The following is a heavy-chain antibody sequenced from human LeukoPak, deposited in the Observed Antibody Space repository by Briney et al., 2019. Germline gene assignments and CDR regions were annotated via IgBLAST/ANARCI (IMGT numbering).Heavy chain of an antibody. V-gene: IGHV1-18*01. J-gene: IGHJ4*02. Sequence: GASVKVSCKASGYTFTSYGISWVRQAPGQGLEWMGWISAYNGNTNYAQKLQGRVTMTTDTSTSTAYMELRSLRSDDTAVYYCARARLYGDLREYYFDYWGQGTLVTVSS. CDR3: ARARLYGDLREYYFDY. CDR1: GYTFTSYG. CDR2: ISAYNGNT. D-gene: IGHD4-17*01.